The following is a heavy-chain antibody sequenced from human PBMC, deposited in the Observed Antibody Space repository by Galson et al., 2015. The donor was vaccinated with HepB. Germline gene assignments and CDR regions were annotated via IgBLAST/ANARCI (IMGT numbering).Heavy chain of an antibody. D-gene: IGHD2-2*01. Sequence: SVKVSCKASGYTFTGYYMHWVRQAPGQGLEWMGWINPNTGGTNNVQKFQGRVTMTSDTSTSIVYMELSRLRSDDTAVYYCAREVVEPAGIGYYYDYMDVWGKGTTVTVSS. J-gene: IGHJ6*03. CDR3: AREVVEPAGIGYYYDYMDV. V-gene: IGHV1-2*02. CDR1: GYTFTGYY. CDR2: INPNTGGT.